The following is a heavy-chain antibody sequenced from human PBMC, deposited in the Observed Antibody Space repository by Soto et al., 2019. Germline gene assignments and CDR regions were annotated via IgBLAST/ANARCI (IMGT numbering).Heavy chain of an antibody. V-gene: IGHV4-59*01. J-gene: IGHJ6*02. CDR2: IYYSGST. CDR1: GGSFSGYY. D-gene: IGHD5-18*01. CDR3: ARVRGYSYENAYYYYGMDV. Sequence: SETLSLTCAVYGGSFSGYYWSWIRQPPGKGLEWIGYIYYSGSTNYNPSLKSRITISVDTSKNQYSIKLSSVTAADTAVYYCARVRGYSYENAYYYYGMDVWGQGTTVTVSS.